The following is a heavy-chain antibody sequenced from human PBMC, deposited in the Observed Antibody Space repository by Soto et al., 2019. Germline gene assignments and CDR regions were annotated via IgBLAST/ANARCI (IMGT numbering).Heavy chain of an antibody. CDR1: GGSISSYY. CDR2: IYYSGST. Sequence: SETLSLTCTVSGGSISSYYWSWIRQPPGKGLEWIGYIYYSGSTNYNPSLKSRVTISVDTSKNQFSLKLSSVTAADTAVYYCARHGSDMVDTAMVWPRNWWSFGFDIWGQGTMVTVSS. CDR3: ARHGSDMVDTAMVWPRNWWSFGFDI. V-gene: IGHV4-59*08. J-gene: IGHJ3*02. D-gene: IGHD5-18*01.